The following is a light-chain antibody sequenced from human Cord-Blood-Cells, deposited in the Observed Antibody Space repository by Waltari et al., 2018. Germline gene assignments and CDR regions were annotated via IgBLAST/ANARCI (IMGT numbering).Light chain of an antibody. J-gene: IGKJ2*01. Sequence: EIALTQSPGTLSFSAGERVTLSFRASQSVSSSYLVWYQQKPGQAPRLLIYGASSRATRMPDTLSVSWSWIDFTLTNSRLEPEDFAVYYGQRYDSAPFGQGTKLEIK. V-gene: IGKV3-20*01. CDR3: QRYDSAP. CDR2: GAS. CDR1: QSVSSSY.